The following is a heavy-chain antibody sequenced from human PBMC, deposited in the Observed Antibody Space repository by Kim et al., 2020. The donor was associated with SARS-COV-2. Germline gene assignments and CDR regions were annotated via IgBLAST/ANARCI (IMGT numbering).Heavy chain of an antibody. Sequence: GGSLRLSCEGSGFRFSDYGMHWVRQVPGKGLEWVAVISNDGENRYYEDSAKGRFTISRDNSRNTLYLQMSRLRPEDTAVFFCARDLPEVLWSMDVWGQGT. CDR3: ARDLPEVLWSMDV. J-gene: IGHJ6*02. D-gene: IGHD2-21*01. V-gene: IGHV3-30*03. CDR2: ISNDGENR. CDR1: GFRFSDYG.